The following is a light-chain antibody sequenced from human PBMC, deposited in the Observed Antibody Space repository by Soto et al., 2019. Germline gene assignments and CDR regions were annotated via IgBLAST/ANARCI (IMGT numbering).Light chain of an antibody. CDR3: CSFTGSATYV. J-gene: IGLJ1*01. Sequence: QSALTQRASVSGSPGQSITISCTGTSSDVGGYKYVSWYQQHPGKAPKVIIYDVSNRPSGISNRFSGSKSGNTASLTISGLQAEDEADYYCCSFTGSATYVFGTGTKLTVL. V-gene: IGLV2-14*03. CDR2: DVS. CDR1: SSDVGGYKY.